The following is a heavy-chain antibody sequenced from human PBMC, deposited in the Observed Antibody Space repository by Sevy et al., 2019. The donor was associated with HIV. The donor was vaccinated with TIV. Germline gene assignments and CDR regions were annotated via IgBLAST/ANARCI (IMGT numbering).Heavy chain of an antibody. Sequence: GGSLRLSCAASGFAFKNYAMNWVRQAPGRGLEWVSAISGGGITTYYADSVKGRFTISRDNFKNTLYLQMTNLRVEDTAFYFCAKAPLSSGDSSGWTWGFDYWGRGTLVTVSS. CDR1: GFAFKNYA. CDR2: ISGGGITT. D-gene: IGHD6-19*01. V-gene: IGHV3-23*01. CDR3: AKAPLSSGDSSGWTWGFDY. J-gene: IGHJ4*02.